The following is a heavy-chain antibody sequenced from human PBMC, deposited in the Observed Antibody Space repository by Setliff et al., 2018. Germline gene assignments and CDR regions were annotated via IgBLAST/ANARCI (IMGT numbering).Heavy chain of an antibody. CDR1: GGSISSGTYY. CDR2: IYHSGST. V-gene: IGHV4-61*02. D-gene: IGHD6-13*01. CDR3: ARSAGYSSSWYNYYYGMDV. J-gene: IGHJ6*02. Sequence: PSETLSLTCTVSGGSISSGTYYWSWIRQPAGKGLEWIGRIYHSGSTYYNPSLKSRVTISVDTSKNQSSLKLSSVTAADTAVYYCARSAGYSSSWYNYYYGMDVWGQGTTVTVSS.